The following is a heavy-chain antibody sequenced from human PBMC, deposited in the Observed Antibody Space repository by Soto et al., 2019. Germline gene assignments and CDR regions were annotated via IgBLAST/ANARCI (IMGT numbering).Heavy chain of an antibody. D-gene: IGHD6-25*01. J-gene: IGHJ6*02. CDR3: ARDPVDLFGYMDV. CDR1: GFTFTSSA. V-gene: IGHV1-69*10. CDR2: IIPLLGTA. Sequence: GASVKVSCKASGFTFTSSAVQWVRQAPGQRLEWMGEIIPLLGTANYAQKFQGRVTITGDKSTSTIYMGLSSLRSDDTAVYYCARDPVDLFGYMDVWGQGTTVTVS.